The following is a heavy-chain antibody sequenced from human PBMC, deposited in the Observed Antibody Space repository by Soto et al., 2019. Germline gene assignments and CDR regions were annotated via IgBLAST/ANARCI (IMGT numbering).Heavy chain of an antibody. J-gene: IGHJ4*02. Sequence: EVQLLESGGGLVQPGGSLRLSCAASGFTFSSYAMNWVRQAPGKGLEWVSVITGSGDATYYADSVKGRFTISRDNSKNRLDGQINSLSAEDTAVYYSAEAIRGYNAPLDHWGQGTRVTVSS. CDR2: ITGSGDAT. D-gene: IGHD1-20*01. CDR3: AEAIRGYNAPLDH. V-gene: IGHV3-23*01. CDR1: GFTFSSYA.